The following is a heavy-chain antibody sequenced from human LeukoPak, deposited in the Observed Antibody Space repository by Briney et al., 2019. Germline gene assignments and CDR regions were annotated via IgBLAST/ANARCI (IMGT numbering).Heavy chain of an antibody. CDR1: GGSISSSSYY. CDR3: AKAPVTTCRGAFCYPFDY. V-gene: IGHV3-53*01. D-gene: IGHD2-15*01. J-gene: IGHJ4*02. Sequence: ETLSLTCTVSGGSISSSSYYWGWVRQAPGKGLEWVSAISDTGNTYHADSVKGRFTISRDSSKNTLFLQMNRLRPEDAAVYYCAKAPVTTCRGAFCYPFDYWGLGTLVTVSS. CDR2: ISDTGNT.